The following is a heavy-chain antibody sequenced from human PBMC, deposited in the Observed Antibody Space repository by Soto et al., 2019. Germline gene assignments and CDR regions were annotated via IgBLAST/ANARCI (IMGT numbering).Heavy chain of an antibody. CDR2: ITSSGSTV. CDR1: GFTFSSYE. Sequence: GGSLRLSCAASGFTFSSYEMNWVRQAPGKGLEWLSYITSSGSTVYYADSVKGRFTISRDNAKNSLYLQMNSLRAEDTAVYYCARDPWQVFYYYGMDVWGQGTTVTVSS. J-gene: IGHJ6*02. V-gene: IGHV3-48*03. CDR3: ARDPWQVFYYYGMDV. D-gene: IGHD5-12*01.